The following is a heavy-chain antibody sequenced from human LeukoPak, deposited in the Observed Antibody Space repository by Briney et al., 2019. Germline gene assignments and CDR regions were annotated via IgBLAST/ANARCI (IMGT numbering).Heavy chain of an antibody. J-gene: IGHJ4*02. Sequence: SGTLSLTCAVSGGSITTTNWWSWVRQPPGKGLEWIGEVHLRGATNYNPSLESRVSMSIDKSKNHLSLEVTSVTAADTAIYYCTRESGAFSPFGFWGQGTLLTVSS. CDR1: GGSITTTNW. V-gene: IGHV4-4*02. CDR2: VHLRGAT. CDR3: TRESGAFSPFGF. D-gene: IGHD1-26*01.